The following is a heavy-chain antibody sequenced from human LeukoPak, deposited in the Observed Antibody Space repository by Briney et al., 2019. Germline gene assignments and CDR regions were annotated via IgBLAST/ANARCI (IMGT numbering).Heavy chain of an antibody. V-gene: IGHV4-34*01. CDR3: ARVPFDY. J-gene: IGHJ4*02. Sequence: PSETLSLTCAVYGGSFSGYYWSWIRQSPGKGLGWIGEINHSGSTNYNPSLKSRFTISLHTSKNPFSLKLSSVTAADTAVYYCARVPFDYWGPGNLVTVSS. CDR2: INHSGST. CDR1: GGSFSGYY.